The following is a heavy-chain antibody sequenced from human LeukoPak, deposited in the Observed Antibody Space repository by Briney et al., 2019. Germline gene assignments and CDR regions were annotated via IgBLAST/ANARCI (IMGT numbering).Heavy chain of an antibody. Sequence: SGTLSLTCTVSGGSISSYYWSWIRQPAGKGLEWIGRIYTSGSTNYNPSLKSRVTMSVDTSKNQFSLKLSSVTAADTAVYYCARDLNSYGSEYFDYWGQGTLVTVSS. CDR1: GGSISSYY. CDR2: IYTSGST. D-gene: IGHD5-18*01. V-gene: IGHV4-4*07. CDR3: ARDLNSYGSEYFDY. J-gene: IGHJ4*02.